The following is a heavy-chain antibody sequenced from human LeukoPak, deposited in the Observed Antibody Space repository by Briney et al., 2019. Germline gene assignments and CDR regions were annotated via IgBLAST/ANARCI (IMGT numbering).Heavy chain of an antibody. D-gene: IGHD2-8*01. CDR3: ARVLMGSGYIDY. J-gene: IGHJ4*02. CDR1: GGSISSSY. V-gene: IGHV4-59*01. Sequence: SETLSLTCSVSGGSISSSYWTWVRQPPGKGLEWIGYIYYSGSTNYNPSLKSRVTISVDTSKNQLSLNLSSVTAADTAVYYCARVLMGSGYIDYWGQGILVTVSS. CDR2: IYYSGST.